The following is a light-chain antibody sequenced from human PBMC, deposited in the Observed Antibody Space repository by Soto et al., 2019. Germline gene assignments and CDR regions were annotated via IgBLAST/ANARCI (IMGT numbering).Light chain of an antibody. V-gene: IGKV3-20*01. J-gene: IGKJ5*01. CDR2: AAF. CDR3: QQYGDSPRT. CDR1: RSLDSGQ. Sequence: EIVLTQSPGTLSLSPGESATLSCRSSRSLDSGQLAWYQQKVGRAPRLLIHAAFLRATGIPDRFRGSGSGTDFHLTIARMEPEDFAVYYCQQYGDSPRTFGQGTRLEIK.